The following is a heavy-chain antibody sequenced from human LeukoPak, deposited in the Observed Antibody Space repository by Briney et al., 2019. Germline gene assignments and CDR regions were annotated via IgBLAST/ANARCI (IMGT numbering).Heavy chain of an antibody. D-gene: IGHD3-22*01. CDR2: INSDGSST. J-gene: IGHJ4*02. V-gene: IGHV3-74*01. Sequence: GGSLRLSCAASGFTFSSYWMHWVRQAPGKGLVWVSRINSDGSSTSYADSVKGRFTFSRDNAENTLSLQMNSLRAGDTAVYYCARANTYYYDSSGYSVDYWGQGTLVTVSS. CDR1: GFTFSSYW. CDR3: ARANTYYYDSSGYSVDY.